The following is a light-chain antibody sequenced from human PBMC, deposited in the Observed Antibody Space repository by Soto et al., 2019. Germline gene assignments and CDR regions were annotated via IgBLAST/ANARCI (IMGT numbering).Light chain of an antibody. Sequence: ETVMTQSPATLSVSPGERATLSCRASQSVRDNLAWYQQRPGQPPRLLIYGASIRATDIPARISGSEFGTEFTLTISSLQSEDFEVYYCQQYDNWPSTFGGGTKVEIK. CDR2: GAS. CDR1: QSVRDN. J-gene: IGKJ4*01. CDR3: QQYDNWPST. V-gene: IGKV3-15*01.